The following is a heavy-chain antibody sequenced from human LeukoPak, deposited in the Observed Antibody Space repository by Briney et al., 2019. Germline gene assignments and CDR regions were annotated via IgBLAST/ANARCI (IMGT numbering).Heavy chain of an antibody. Sequence: PSETLSLTCTVSGGSISSYYWSWIRQPPGKGLEWIGYIYYSGSTNYNPSLKSRVTISVDTSKNQFSLKLSSVTAADTAVYYCARDRYFNWFDPWGQGTLVTVSS. V-gene: IGHV4-59*01. CDR3: ARDRYFNWFDP. D-gene: IGHD2/OR15-2a*01. CDR2: IYYSGST. J-gene: IGHJ5*02. CDR1: GGSISSYY.